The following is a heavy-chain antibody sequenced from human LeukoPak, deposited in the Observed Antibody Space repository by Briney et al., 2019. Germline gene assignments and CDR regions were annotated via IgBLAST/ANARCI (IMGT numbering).Heavy chain of an antibody. CDR2: INPNSGGT. CDR1: GYTFSGYY. Sequence: ASVTVSCKASGYTFSGYYMHWVRQAPGQGLEWVGWINPNSGGTNYAQKFQGRVTMTSDTSINTAYMELSRLISDDTAVYYCAGDGYNSRRFFDYWGQGTLVTVSS. D-gene: IGHD5-24*01. J-gene: IGHJ4*02. CDR3: AGDGYNSRRFFDY. V-gene: IGHV1-2*02.